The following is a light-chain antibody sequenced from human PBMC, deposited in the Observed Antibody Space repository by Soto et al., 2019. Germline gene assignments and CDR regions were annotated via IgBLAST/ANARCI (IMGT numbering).Light chain of an antibody. J-gene: IGKJ1*01. CDR1: QSVSSY. V-gene: IGKV3-11*01. CDR3: QQRSNWPWT. Sequence: EIVLTQSPATLSLSPGERATLSCRASQSVSSYLAWYQQKPGQAPRLLIYDASNRATGIPARFSGSGSATDFTLTISGLEPEDFAVYYCQQRSNWPWTFGQGTKVEIK. CDR2: DAS.